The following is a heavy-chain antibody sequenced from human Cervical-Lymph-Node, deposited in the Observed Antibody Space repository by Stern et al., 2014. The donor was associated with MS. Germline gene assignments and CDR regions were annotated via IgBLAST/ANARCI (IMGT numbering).Heavy chain of an antibody. V-gene: IGHV4-31*03. CDR3: ARQFCGTDCFPGDD. CDR2: ISFSGYT. D-gene: IGHD2-21*02. J-gene: IGHJ4*02. Sequence: QLQLQESGPGLVKPSQTLSLTCTVSGDSIRSGDYYWTWIRQHPGKGLEXIGYISFSGYTKYNPSLESRLTISMDTSTNQFSLRLTSVSAADTALYYCARQFCGTDCFPGDDWGQGTLVTVSS. CDR1: GDSIRSGDYY.